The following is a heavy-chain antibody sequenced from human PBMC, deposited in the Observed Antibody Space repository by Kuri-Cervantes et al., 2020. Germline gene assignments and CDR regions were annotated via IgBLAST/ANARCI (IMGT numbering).Heavy chain of an antibody. CDR1: GFTFSSYW. CDR2: IKQDGSEK. V-gene: IGHV3-7*03. J-gene: IGHJ6*03. Sequence: GESLKISCAASGFTFSSYWMSWVRQAPGKGLEWVANIKQDGSEKYYVDSVKGRFTISRDNAKNSLYLQMNSLRTEDTALYYCARDWSMEVWGKGTTVTVSS. D-gene: IGHD3-3*01. CDR3: ARDWSMEV.